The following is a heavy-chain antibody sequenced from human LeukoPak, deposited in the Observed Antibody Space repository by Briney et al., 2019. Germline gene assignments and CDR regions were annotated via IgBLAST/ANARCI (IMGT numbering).Heavy chain of an antibody. CDR1: GGSISSYY. Sequence: SETLSLTCTVSGGSISSYYWSWIRQPPGKGLKWIGYIYYSGSTNYNPSPKSRVTISVDTSKNQFSLKLSSVTAADTAVYYCASHQYSSSWYWFDYWGQGTLVTVSS. V-gene: IGHV4-59*01. J-gene: IGHJ4*02. CDR2: IYYSGST. D-gene: IGHD6-13*01. CDR3: ASHQYSSSWYWFDY.